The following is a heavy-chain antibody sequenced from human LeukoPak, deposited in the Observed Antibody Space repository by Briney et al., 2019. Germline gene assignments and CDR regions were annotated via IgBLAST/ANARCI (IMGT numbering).Heavy chain of an antibody. CDR2: SDSSGST. CDR1: GGSIASGTYY. V-gene: IGHV4-61*02. J-gene: IGHJ6*03. CDR3: ARGNDFWSGYAYHYYMDV. D-gene: IGHD3-3*01. Sequence: PSETLSLTCTVSGGSIASGTYYWNWIRQPAGKGLEWIGRSDSSGSTNYNPSLKSRVTISVDTSKNQFSLRLSSVTAADTAVYYCARGNDFWSGYAYHYYMDVWGKGTTVTVSS.